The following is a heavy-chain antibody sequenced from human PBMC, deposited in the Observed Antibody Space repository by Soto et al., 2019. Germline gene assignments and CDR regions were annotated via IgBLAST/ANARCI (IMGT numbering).Heavy chain of an antibody. Sequence: QVQLVESGGGVVQPGRSLRLSCAASGFTFSSYGMHWVRQAPGKGLEWVAVISYDGSNKYYADSVKGRFTISRDNSKNTLYQQMNSLRAEDTAVYYCAKEGYSYGYYYGMDVWGQGTTVTVSS. V-gene: IGHV3-30*18. D-gene: IGHD5-18*01. J-gene: IGHJ6*02. CDR3: AKEGYSYGYYYGMDV. CDR1: GFTFSSYG. CDR2: ISYDGSNK.